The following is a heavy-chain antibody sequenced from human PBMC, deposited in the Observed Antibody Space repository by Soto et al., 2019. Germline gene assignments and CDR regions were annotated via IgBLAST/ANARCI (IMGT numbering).Heavy chain of an antibody. CDR2: IIPIFGTA. V-gene: IGHV1-69*12. CDR3: ARSPYSSSYHHYYYGLDV. CDR1: GRTFNSYA. Sequence: QVQLVQSGAEVKKPGSSVKVSCKASGRTFNSYAISWVGQVPGQGLEWMGGIIPIFGTANYAQKFQGRVTITADESTSTAYMELISLRSEDTAVYYCARSPYSSSYHHYYYGLDVWGQGTTVTVSS. D-gene: IGHD6-6*01. J-gene: IGHJ6*02.